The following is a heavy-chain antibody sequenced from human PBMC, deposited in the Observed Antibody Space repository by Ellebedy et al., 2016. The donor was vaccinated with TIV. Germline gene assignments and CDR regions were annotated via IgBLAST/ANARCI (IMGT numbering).Heavy chain of an antibody. D-gene: IGHD1-20*01. CDR2: ISGSGTPI. V-gene: IGHV3-48*01. CDR3: ARDHNWAFDY. J-gene: IGHJ4*02. CDR1: GFTFSSYS. Sequence: GESLKISCAASGFTFSSYSMNWVRQAPGKGLEWVSYISGSGTPIDYADSVKGRFTISRDNAKKSLYLQMNSLRAEDTAVYYCARDHNWAFDYWGQGALVTVS.